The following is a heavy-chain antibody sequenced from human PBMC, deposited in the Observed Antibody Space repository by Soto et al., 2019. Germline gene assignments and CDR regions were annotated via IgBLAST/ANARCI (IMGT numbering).Heavy chain of an antibody. CDR3: ARGDATKIVVTTYYAMDV. J-gene: IGHJ6*02. V-gene: IGHV1-69*12. CDR1: GGSLSNYG. Sequence: QVQLVQSGAEVKKPGSSVKVSCKASGGSLSNYGISWVRQAPGQGLEWMGAIIPVFGTPNYAQKFQDRVTXXAXXYTTTVYMEVRSLTSEDTAVYYCARGDATKIVVTTYYAMDVWGQGTMVTVSS. D-gene: IGHD3-22*01. CDR2: IIPVFGTP.